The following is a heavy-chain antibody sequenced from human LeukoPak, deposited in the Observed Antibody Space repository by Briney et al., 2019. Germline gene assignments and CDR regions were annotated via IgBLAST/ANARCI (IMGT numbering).Heavy chain of an antibody. V-gene: IGHV3-30*09. CDR3: ARVWQSNSGVDY. J-gene: IGHJ4*02. Sequence: PGGSLRLSCAASGFTFSSYAMHWVRQAPGKGLEWVAVISYDGSNKYYADSVKGRFAISRDNAKSSLYLQMNSLRDEDTAVYYCARVWQSNSGVDYWGQGTLVTVSS. D-gene: IGHD2-21*01. CDR1: GFTFSSYA. CDR2: ISYDGSNK.